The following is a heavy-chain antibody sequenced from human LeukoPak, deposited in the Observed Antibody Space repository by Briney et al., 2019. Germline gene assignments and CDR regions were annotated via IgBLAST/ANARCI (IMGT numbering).Heavy chain of an antibody. CDR3: AKAEIVGATTGFDY. CDR1: GFTFSSYG. J-gene: IGHJ4*02. V-gene: IGHV3-30*02. D-gene: IGHD1-26*01. CDR2: IRYDGSNK. Sequence: SGGSLRLSCAASGFTFSSYGMHWVRQAPGKGLEWVAFIRYDGSNKYYADSVKGRFTISRDNSKNTLYLQMNSLRAEDTAVYYCAKAEIVGATTGFDYWGQGTLVTVSS.